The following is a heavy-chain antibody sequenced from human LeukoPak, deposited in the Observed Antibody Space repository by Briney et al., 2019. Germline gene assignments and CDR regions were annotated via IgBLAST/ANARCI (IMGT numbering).Heavy chain of an antibody. J-gene: IGHJ4*02. CDR1: GFTFSSYA. CDR2: ISGSGGST. V-gene: IGHV3-23*01. Sequence: GGSLRLSCAASGFTFSSYAMSWVRQAPGKGLEWVSSISGSGGSTYYADSVKGRFTISRDNSKNTLYLQMNSLRAEDTAIYYCAKVHRAYDYDSGSYYDSGFDYWGQGTLVTVSS. D-gene: IGHD3-10*01. CDR3: AKVHRAYDYDSGSYYDSGFDY.